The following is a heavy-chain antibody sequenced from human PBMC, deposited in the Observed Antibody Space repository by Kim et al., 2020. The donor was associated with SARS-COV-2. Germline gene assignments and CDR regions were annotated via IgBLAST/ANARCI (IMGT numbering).Heavy chain of an antibody. Sequence: GGSLRLSCAASGFTFSSYAMSWVRQAPGKGLEWVSAISGSGGSTYYADSVKGRFTISRDNSKNTLYLQMNSLRAEDTAVYYCAKDSLYGSGSWLFDYWGQGTLVTVSS. V-gene: IGHV3-23*01. CDR2: ISGSGGST. CDR3: AKDSLYGSGSWLFDY. CDR1: GFTFSSYA. J-gene: IGHJ4*02. D-gene: IGHD3-10*01.